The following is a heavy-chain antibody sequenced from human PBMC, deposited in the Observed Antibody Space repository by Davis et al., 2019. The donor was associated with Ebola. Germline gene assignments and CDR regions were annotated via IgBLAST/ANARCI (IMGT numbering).Heavy chain of an antibody. CDR1: GYSISSGYY. Sequence: PSETLSLTCTVSGYSISSGYYWGWIRQPPGKGLEWIGSIYHSGSTYYNPSLKSRVTISVDTSKNQFSLKLSSVTAADTAVYYCARRGRTGPYAFDIWGQGTMVTVSS. V-gene: IGHV4-38-2*02. CDR3: ARRGRTGPYAFDI. D-gene: IGHD1-1*01. J-gene: IGHJ3*02. CDR2: IYHSGST.